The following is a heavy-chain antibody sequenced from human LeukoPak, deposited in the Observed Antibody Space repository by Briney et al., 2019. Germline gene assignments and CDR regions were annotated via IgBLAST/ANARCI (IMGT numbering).Heavy chain of an antibody. CDR3: ARKRDSSSWYEIGYYFDY. V-gene: IGHV3-64*01. J-gene: IGHJ4*02. CDR2: ISSNGGST. D-gene: IGHD6-13*01. Sequence: PGGSLRLSCAASGFTFSSYAMHWVRQAPGKGLEYVSAISSNGGSTYYANSVKGRFTISRDNSKNTLYLQMGSLRAEDMAVYYCARKRDSSSWYEIGYYFDYWGQGTLVTVSS. CDR1: GFTFSSYA.